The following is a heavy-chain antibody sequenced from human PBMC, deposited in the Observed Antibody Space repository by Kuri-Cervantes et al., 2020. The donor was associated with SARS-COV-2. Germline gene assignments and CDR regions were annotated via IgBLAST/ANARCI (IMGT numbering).Heavy chain of an antibody. CDR1: GFTFNSYA. D-gene: IGHD2-2*01. CDR3: ARRGYCSSTSCYEYYYYYMDV. Sequence: GESLKISCSASGFTFNSYAMHWVRQAPGKGLEYVSAISSNGGSTYYADSVKGRFTISRHNSKNTLYLQMNSLRAEDTAVYYCARRGYCSSTSCYEYYYYYMDVWGKGTTVTVSS. J-gene: IGHJ6*03. CDR2: ISSNGGST. V-gene: IGHV3-64*04.